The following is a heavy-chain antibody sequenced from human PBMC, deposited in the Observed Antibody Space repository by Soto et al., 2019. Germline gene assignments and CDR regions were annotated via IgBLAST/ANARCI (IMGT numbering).Heavy chain of an antibody. CDR1: GGLFSSYP. J-gene: IGHJ4*02. CDR2: IIPVFQTA. CDR3: ARGGSGYTWFKEF. D-gene: IGHD3-22*01. V-gene: IGHV1-69*01. Sequence: QEQLVQSGAEVKKPGSSVKVSCKASGGLFSSYPSSWVRQVPGQGLEWMGGIIPVFQTAYYTQRFQGRVTITADESTNTAYMELSGLRSEDTAIYYCARGGSGYTWFKEFWGQGTLVTFSS.